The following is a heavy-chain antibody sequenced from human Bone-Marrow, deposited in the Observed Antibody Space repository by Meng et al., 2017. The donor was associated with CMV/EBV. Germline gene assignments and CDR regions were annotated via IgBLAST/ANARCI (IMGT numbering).Heavy chain of an antibody. J-gene: IGHJ4*02. CDR2: IYWNDDN. CDR1: GFPLSTSGVG. Sequence: SGHTLVKPTQTLTLNCTFPGFPLSTSGVGVGWIRQPPGKALEWLALIYWNDDNRYSPSLKSRLTITKDTSKNQVVLTMTNMDPVDTATYYCAHRIVLRFLEWSMCDYWGQGTLVTVSS. D-gene: IGHD3-3*01. V-gene: IGHV2-5*01. CDR3: AHRIVLRFLEWSMCDY.